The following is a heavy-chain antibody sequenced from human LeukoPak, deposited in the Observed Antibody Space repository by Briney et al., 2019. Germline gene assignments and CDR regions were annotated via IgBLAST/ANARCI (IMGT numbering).Heavy chain of an antibody. J-gene: IGHJ4*02. V-gene: IGHV3-23*01. CDR1: GFTFSSYA. CDR2: IRGSGGST. Sequence: PGGSLRLSCAASGFTFSSYAMSWVSQAPGKGLEWVSAIRGSGGSTYYADSVKGRFTIPRDNAKNTLYLQMNSLRAEDTAVYYCAKAGQLLESHFDYWGQGTLVTVSS. CDR3: AKAGQLLESHFDY. D-gene: IGHD6-19*01.